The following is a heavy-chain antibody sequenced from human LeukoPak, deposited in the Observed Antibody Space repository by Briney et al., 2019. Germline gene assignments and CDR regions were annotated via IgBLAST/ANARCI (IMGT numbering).Heavy chain of an antibody. V-gene: IGHV3-33*01. CDR3: ARENMDPYSSGCQDY. D-gene: IGHD6-19*01. J-gene: IGHJ4*02. Sequence: GRSLRLSCAASGFTFSSYGMHWVRQAPGKGLEWVAVIWYDGSNKYYADSVKGRFTISRDNSKNTLYLQMNSLRAEDTAVYYCARENMDPYSSGCQDYWGQGTLVTVSS. CDR2: IWYDGSNK. CDR1: GFTFSSYG.